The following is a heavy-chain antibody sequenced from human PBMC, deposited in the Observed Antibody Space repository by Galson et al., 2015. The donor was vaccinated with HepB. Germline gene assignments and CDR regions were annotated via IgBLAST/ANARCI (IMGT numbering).Heavy chain of an antibody. CDR2: ISYDGSSK. D-gene: IGHD4-11*01. CDR3: AKAVGYGNYEMDY. CDR1: GFTFTGYG. J-gene: IGHJ4*02. V-gene: IGHV3-30*18. Sequence: SLRLSCAASGFTFTGYGLHWVRQAPGKGLEWVAFISYDGSSKYYADSVKGRFTISRDNSKNALYLQMSSLRPEDTAVFYCAKAVGYGNYEMDYWGQGTLVTVSS.